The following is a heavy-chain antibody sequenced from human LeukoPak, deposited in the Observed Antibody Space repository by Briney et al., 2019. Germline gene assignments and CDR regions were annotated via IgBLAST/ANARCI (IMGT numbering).Heavy chain of an antibody. CDR3: ARASSGPSGYDY. V-gene: IGHV4-59*01. J-gene: IGHJ4*02. D-gene: IGHD3-22*01. Sequence: PSETLFLTCTVSGGSISSYYWSLIRQPPGKVLEWIGYIYYSGSTNYNPSLKSRVTISVDTSKNQFSLKLSSVTAADTAVYYCARASSGPSGYDYWGQGTLVTVSS. CDR2: IYYSGST. CDR1: GGSISSYY.